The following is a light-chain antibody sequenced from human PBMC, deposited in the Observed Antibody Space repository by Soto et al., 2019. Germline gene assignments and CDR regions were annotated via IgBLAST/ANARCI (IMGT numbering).Light chain of an antibody. V-gene: IGKV3-20*01. Sequence: ELVLTQSPGTLSLSPGERATLSCRASQSVSSSYLAWYQQKPGQAPRLLIYGASSRATGIPDRFSGSGSGTDFTLTIRRLEPEDFAVYYCQQYGSSPEGTFGQGTRGDIK. CDR3: QQYGSSPEGT. CDR1: QSVSSSY. J-gene: IGKJ1*01. CDR2: GAS.